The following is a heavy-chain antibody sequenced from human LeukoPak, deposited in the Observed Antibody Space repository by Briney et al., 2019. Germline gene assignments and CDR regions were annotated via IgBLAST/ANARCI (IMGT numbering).Heavy chain of an antibody. V-gene: IGHV4-59*08. D-gene: IGHD6-19*01. J-gene: IGHJ5*02. CDR3: AKESGGWPVS. CDR1: GIPIDVGY. CDR2: IYYTETT. Sequence: SETLSLTCDVSGIPIDVGYWSWFRQPPGKGLQWIGQIYYTETTNYNPSLTGRVTISIQVIKHTLSLTMTSVTAADTAVYFCAKESGGWPVSWGQGTLVTVSS.